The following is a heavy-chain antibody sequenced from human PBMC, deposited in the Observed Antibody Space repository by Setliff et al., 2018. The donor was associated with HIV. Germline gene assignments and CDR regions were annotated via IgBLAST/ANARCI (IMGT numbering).Heavy chain of an antibody. CDR2: IYYSGTT. D-gene: IGHD6-13*01. CDR1: GGSISSRSYY. CDR3: ANFLPDTAAAGPRFDY. Sequence: SETLSLTCTVSGGSISSRSYYWGWIRQPPGKGLEWIGSIYYSGTTYYNPSLKSRVTISVDRSRNQFSLTLSSVTAADTATYYCANFLPDTAAAGPRFDYWGQGTLVTVSS. J-gene: IGHJ4*02. V-gene: IGHV4-39*01.